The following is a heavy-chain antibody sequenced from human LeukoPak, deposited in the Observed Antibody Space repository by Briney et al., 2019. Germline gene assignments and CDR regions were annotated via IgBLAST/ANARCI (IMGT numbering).Heavy chain of an antibody. Sequence: GGSLRLSCAASGFTVSSNYMSWVRQAPGKGLEWVSVIYSGGSTYYADSVKGRFTISRDNSKNTLNLQMNSLRAEDTAVYYCASHTSGYSPYYYYYYMDVWGKGTTVTVSS. J-gene: IGHJ6*03. D-gene: IGHD3-22*01. CDR3: ASHTSGYSPYYYYYYMDV. CDR1: GFTVSSNY. CDR2: IYSGGST. V-gene: IGHV3-66*02.